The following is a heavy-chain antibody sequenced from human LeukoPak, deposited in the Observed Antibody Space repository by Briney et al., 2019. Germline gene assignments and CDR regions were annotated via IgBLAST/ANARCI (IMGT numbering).Heavy chain of an antibody. CDR3: ARAAMGFSDY. V-gene: IGHV4-34*01. D-gene: IGHD5-18*01. Sequence: SETLSLTCAVYGGSFSGYYWSWIRQPPGKGLEWIGEINHSGSTNYNPSLKSRVTISVDTSKNQFSLKLSSVTAADTAVYYCARAAMGFSDYWGQGTLVTVSS. J-gene: IGHJ4*02. CDR2: INHSGST. CDR1: GGSFSGYY.